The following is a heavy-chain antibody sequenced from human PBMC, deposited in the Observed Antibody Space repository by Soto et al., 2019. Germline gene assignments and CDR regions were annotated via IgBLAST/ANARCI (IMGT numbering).Heavy chain of an antibody. V-gene: IGHV3-74*03. Sequence: EVQLVESGGGLVQPGWSLRLSCVASGFAFTSYRMHWVRQAPGKGLVWVSRIKTDGSRTTYADSVKGRFTISRDNAKNTLYLQMNSLRAEDTAVYYCAREPRASNGDYINSYCYHVDVWVTGTTVTVSS. J-gene: IGHJ6*03. CDR1: GFAFTSYR. CDR2: IKTDGSRT. CDR3: AREPRASNGDYINSYCYHVDV. D-gene: IGHD4-17*01.